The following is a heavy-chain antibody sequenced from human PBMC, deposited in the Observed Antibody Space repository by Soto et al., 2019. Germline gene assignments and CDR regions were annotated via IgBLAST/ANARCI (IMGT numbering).Heavy chain of an antibody. CDR2: TYFNGGT. CDR3: ARDTKDGSTYFPFDL. V-gene: IGHV4-31*03. CDR1: GGSINNVIYY. Sequence: SETLSLTCTVSGGSINNVIYYWSWIRQYPGKGLEWLGHTYFNGGTYYNPSLKSRLAISVDTAKKQFYLNLSSVTAADTAIYYCARDTKDGSTYFPFDLWGPGTLVTVSS. J-gene: IGHJ4*02. D-gene: IGHD3-9*01.